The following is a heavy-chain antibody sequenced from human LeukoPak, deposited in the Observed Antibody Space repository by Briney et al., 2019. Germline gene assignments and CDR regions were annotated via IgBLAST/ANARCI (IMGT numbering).Heavy chain of an antibody. CDR2: IYYSGST. CDR3: ARDRSGGYLFDY. J-gene: IGHJ4*02. V-gene: IGHV4-59*01. CDR1: GGSISSYY. Sequence: SETLSLTCTVSGGSISSYYWSWIRQPPGKGLEWIGYIYYSGSTNHNPSLKSRVTISVDTSKNQFSLKLSSVTAADTAVYYCARDRSGGYLFDYWGQGTLVTVSS. D-gene: IGHD1-26*01.